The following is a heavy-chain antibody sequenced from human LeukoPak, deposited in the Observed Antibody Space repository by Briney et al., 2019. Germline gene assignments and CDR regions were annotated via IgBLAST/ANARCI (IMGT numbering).Heavy chain of an antibody. CDR3: ASDGSVYYYGSGRFDY. CDR2: INSDGSST. CDR1: GFTFSSYW. Sequence: GGSLRLSCAASGFTFSSYWMHWVRQAPGKGLVWVSRINSDGSSTSYADSVKGRFTISRDNSKNTLYLQMNSLRAEDTAVYYCASDGSVYYYGSGRFDYWGQGTLVTVSS. V-gene: IGHV3-74*01. D-gene: IGHD3-10*01. J-gene: IGHJ4*02.